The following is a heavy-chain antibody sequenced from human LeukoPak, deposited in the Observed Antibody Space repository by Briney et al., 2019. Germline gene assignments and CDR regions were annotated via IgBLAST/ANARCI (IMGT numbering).Heavy chain of an antibody. D-gene: IGHD5-12*01. Sequence: SETLSLTCTVSGGSISSSSYYWGWIRQPPGRGLEWIGSIYYSGSTYYNPSLKSRVTISVDTSKNQFSLKLSSVTAADTAVYYCARSPTNPNWFDPWGQGTLVTVSS. CDR1: GGSISSSSYY. V-gene: IGHV4-39*07. CDR2: IYYSGST. CDR3: ARSPTNPNWFDP. J-gene: IGHJ5*02.